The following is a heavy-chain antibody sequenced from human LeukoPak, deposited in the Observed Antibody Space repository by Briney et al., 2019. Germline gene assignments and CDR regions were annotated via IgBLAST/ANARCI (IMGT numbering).Heavy chain of an antibody. J-gene: IGHJ4*02. CDR3: TKFRAAPFYIDY. Sequence: GGTLRLSCAVSGFTFSSYSMNWVRQAPGKGLESVSSISSNSSYIYYADSVKGRFNISRDNAKITLYLQMNSLRAENTAENSRTKFRAAPFYIDYWGQGTLVTVSS. V-gene: IGHV3-21*01. D-gene: IGHD2/OR15-2a*01. CDR2: ISSNSSYI. CDR1: GFTFSSYS.